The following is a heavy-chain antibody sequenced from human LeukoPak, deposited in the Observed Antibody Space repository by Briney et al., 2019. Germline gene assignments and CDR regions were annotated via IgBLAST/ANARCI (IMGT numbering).Heavy chain of an antibody. Sequence: PGGSLRLSCAASGFTFSSYWMSWVRQAPGKGLEWVANIKQDGSEKYYVDSVKGRFTISRDNAKNSLYPQMNSLRAEDTAVYYCAREPHYDSSGYLTKACFDYWGQGTLVTVSS. J-gene: IGHJ4*02. CDR3: AREPHYDSSGYLTKACFDY. V-gene: IGHV3-7*01. CDR2: IKQDGSEK. D-gene: IGHD3-22*01. CDR1: GFTFSSYW.